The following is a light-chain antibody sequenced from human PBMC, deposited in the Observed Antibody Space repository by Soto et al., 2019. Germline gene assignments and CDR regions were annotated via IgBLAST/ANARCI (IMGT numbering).Light chain of an antibody. CDR1: QGISSY. CDR2: AAS. J-gene: IGKJ1*01. CDR3: QQLNSYPRT. Sequence: DIQLTQSPSFLSASVGDRVTITCRASQGISSYLAWYQQKPGKAPKLLIYAASTLQSGVPSRFSGSRSGTEFTLTISSLQPEDFATYYCQQLNSYPRTFGPGTKVEIK. V-gene: IGKV1-9*01.